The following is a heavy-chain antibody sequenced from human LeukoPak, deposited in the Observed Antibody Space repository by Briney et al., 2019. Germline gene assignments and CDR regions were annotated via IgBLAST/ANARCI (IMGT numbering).Heavy chain of an antibody. CDR3: ARVDYGSGSYRFDP. D-gene: IGHD3-10*01. Sequence: SETLSLTCTVSGGSVSSGSYYWNWIRQPPGKGLEWIGYIYYSGSTNYNPSLKSRVTISVDTSKNQFSLKLSSVTAADTAVYYCARVDYGSGSYRFDPWGQGTLVTVSS. V-gene: IGHV4-61*01. J-gene: IGHJ5*02. CDR1: GGSVSSGSYY. CDR2: IYYSGST.